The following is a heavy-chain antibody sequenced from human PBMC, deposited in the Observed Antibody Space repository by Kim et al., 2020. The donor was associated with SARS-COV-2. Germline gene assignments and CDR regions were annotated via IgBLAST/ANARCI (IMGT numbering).Heavy chain of an antibody. CDR2: INAGNGNT. J-gene: IGHJ4*02. D-gene: IGHD3-10*01. CDR1: GYTFTSYA. CDR3: ARDLTKYGSGSYGFDY. V-gene: IGHV1-3*01. Sequence: ASVKVSCKASGYTFTSYAMHWVRQAPGQRLEWMGWINAGNGNTKYSQKFQGRVTITRDTSASTAYMELSSLRSEDTAVYYCARDLTKYGSGSYGFDYWGQGTLVTVSS.